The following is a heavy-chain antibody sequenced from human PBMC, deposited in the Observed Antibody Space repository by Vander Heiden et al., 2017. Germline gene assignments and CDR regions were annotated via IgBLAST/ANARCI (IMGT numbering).Heavy chain of an antibody. V-gene: IGHV3-15*07. Sequence: EVQLVESGGGLVKPGGSLRVSCEGAGFTFSNAWMNGVRQAPGKGLEWVGRIKSKTDGETTDYAAPVKGRFTVSRDDSKNTLYLQMNSLKTEDTAVYYCTTDPNSSAYYYYYYGMHVWGQGTTVTVSS. CDR3: TTDPNSSAYYYYYYGMHV. CDR2: IKSKTDGETT. J-gene: IGHJ6*02. D-gene: IGHD3-22*01. CDR1: GFTFSNAW.